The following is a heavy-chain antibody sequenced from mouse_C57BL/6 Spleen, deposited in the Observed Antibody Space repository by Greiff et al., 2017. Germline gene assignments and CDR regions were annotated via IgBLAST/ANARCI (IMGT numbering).Heavy chain of an antibody. V-gene: IGHV1-81*01. CDR2: IYPRSGNT. D-gene: IGHD1-1*01. J-gene: IGHJ2*01. Sequence: VQLQQSGAELARPGASVKLSCKASGYTFTSYGISWVKQRTGQGLEWIGEIYPRSGNTYYNEKFKGKATLTVDKSSSTAYMELRSLTSEDSAVYFCARAIYYYGSSGYFDYWGQGTTLTVSS. CDR1: GYTFTSYG. CDR3: ARAIYYYGSSGYFDY.